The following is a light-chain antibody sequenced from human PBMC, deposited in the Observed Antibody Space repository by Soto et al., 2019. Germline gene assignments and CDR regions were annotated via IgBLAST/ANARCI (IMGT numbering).Light chain of an antibody. CDR3: AARDDSLSGWV. CDR2: RSD. J-gene: IGLJ3*02. Sequence: QSVLTQPPSASGTPGQRVTISCSGSSPNIGSNYVYWYQQLPGTAPKLLIYRSDQRPSGVPDRFSGSKSSTSASLAISGLRSDDEADYYCAARDDSLSGWVFGGGTKLTVL. V-gene: IGLV1-47*01. CDR1: SPNIGSNY.